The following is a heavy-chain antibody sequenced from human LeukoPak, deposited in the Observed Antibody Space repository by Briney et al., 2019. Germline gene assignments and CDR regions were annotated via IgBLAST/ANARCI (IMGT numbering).Heavy chain of an antibody. CDR1: GGSLSSGGYY. J-gene: IGHJ5*02. D-gene: IGHD4-17*01. V-gene: IGHV4-31*03. CDR3: ARESLSDYGWFDP. CDR2: IYYSGST. Sequence: PSQTLSLTCTVSGGSLSSGGYYWSWIRHHPGTGLEWIGYIYYSGSTYYNPSLKSRVTISVDTSKNQFSLKLSSVTAADTAVYYCARESLSDYGWFDPWGQGTLVTVSS.